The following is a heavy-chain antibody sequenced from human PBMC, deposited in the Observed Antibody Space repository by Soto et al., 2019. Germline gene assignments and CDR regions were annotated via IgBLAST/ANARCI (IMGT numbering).Heavy chain of an antibody. CDR2: ISSSSSYI. V-gene: IGHV3-21*01. D-gene: IGHD6-13*01. CDR3: ARDILSSSWPYYYYYGMDV. CDR1: GFTFSSYS. J-gene: IGHJ6*02. Sequence: GGSLRLSCAASGFTFSSYSMNWVRQAPGKGLNWVSSISSSSSYIYYADSVKGRFTISRDNAKNSLYLQMNSLRAEDTAVYYCARDILSSSWPYYYYYGMDVWGQGTTVTVSS.